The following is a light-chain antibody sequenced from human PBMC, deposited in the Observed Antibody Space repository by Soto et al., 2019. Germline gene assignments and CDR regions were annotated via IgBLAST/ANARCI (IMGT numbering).Light chain of an antibody. CDR1: SSDVGGYNY. CDR3: SSYTSSSTYV. J-gene: IGLJ1*01. V-gene: IGLV2-14*03. Sequence: QSALTQPPSASGSPGQSVTISCTGTSSDVGGYNYVSWYQQHPGKAPKLMIYDVTNRPSGVSNRFSGSKSGYTASLTISGLQAEDEADHCCSSYTSSSTYVFGTGTKVTVL. CDR2: DVT.